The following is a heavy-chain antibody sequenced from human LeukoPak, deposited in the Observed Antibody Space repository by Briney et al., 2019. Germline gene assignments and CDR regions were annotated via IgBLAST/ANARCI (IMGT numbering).Heavy chain of an antibody. CDR2: IFTNTGNP. Sequence: ASVKVSCKASGYTFTSFAMNWVRQAPGQGLEWMGWIFTNTGNPTYAQDFTGRFVFSLDTSVSTAYLQISSLKTEDTAVYYCARDASMINFDYWGQGSLVTVSS. CDR3: ARDASMINFDY. J-gene: IGHJ4*02. D-gene: IGHD3-16*01. V-gene: IGHV7-4-1*02. CDR1: GYTFTSFA.